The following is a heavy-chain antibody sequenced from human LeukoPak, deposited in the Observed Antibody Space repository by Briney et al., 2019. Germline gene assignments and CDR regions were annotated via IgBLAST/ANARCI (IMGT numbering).Heavy chain of an antibody. CDR2: IKQDGSEK. J-gene: IGHJ3*02. CDR1: GFTFSSYW. Sequence: PGGSLRLSCAASGFTFSSYWMSWVRQAPGEGLEWVANIKQDGSEKYYVDSVKGRFTISRDNAKNSLYLQMNSLRAEDTAVYYCARAGYCSSTSCYKASAFDIWGQGTMVTVSS. D-gene: IGHD2-2*03. CDR3: ARAGYCSSTSCYKASAFDI. V-gene: IGHV3-7*01.